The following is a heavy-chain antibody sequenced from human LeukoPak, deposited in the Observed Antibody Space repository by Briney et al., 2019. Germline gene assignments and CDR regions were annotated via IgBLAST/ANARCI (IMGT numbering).Heavy chain of an antibody. CDR3: ARDRGYNSFDY. CDR1: GVTFSILW. V-gene: IGHV3-7*01. J-gene: IGHJ4*02. CDR2: INPDGSVK. D-gene: IGHD3-10*01. Sequence: GGSLRLSCAASGVTFSILWMTWVRQAPGKGLEWVANINPDGSVKNYVDSMRGRFTISRDNAKNSLYLQMNSLRAEDTAVYYCARDRGYNSFDYWGQGTLVTVSS.